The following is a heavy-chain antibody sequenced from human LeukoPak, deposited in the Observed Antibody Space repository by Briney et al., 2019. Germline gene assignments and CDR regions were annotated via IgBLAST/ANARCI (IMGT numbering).Heavy chain of an antibody. Sequence: GGSLRLSCAASGFTLSSYGMHWVRQAPGKGLEWVANIKQDGSEKYYVDSVKGRFTISRDNAKNSLYLQMNSLRAEDTAVYYCAREGSTLGYCSGGSCLFNWFDPWGQGTLVTVSS. D-gene: IGHD2-15*01. CDR2: IKQDGSEK. CDR3: AREGSTLGYCSGGSCLFNWFDP. J-gene: IGHJ5*02. CDR1: GFTLSSYG. V-gene: IGHV3-7*01.